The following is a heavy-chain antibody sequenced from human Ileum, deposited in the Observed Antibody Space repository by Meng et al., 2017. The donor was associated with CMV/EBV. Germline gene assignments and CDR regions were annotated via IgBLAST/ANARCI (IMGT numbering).Heavy chain of an antibody. J-gene: IGHJ2*01. V-gene: IGHV4-4*07. CDR3: ARTICDYTDYKYFDL. CDR1: CGSISSCD. D-gene: IGHD4-11*01. CDR2: LSTTGST. Sequence: QGQRRGSGPGRVRPSVLLSRTCTGSCGSISSCDLSWIRQPAGKGLEWIGRLSTTGSTNYNPYLKSRVTMSVDTSKKKFSLRLSSVTAADTAVYYCARTICDYTDYKYFDLWGRGTLVTVSS.